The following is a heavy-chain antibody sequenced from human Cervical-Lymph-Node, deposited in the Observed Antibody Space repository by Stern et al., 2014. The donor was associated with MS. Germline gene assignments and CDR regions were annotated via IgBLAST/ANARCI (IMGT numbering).Heavy chain of an antibody. Sequence: VQLVESGGGVVQPGQSLRLSCAASGFTFRDYGMHWVRQAPGKGLEWVAVIWYDGSNRYHADSVASRVSISRDNSKNTLYLQRDSLTVDDTAIYHCARDNPVTSVAPLWYFDLWGRGTLVTVSP. CDR1: GFTFRDYG. J-gene: IGHJ2*01. V-gene: IGHV3-33*01. CDR3: ARDNPVTSVAPLWYFDL. CDR2: IWYDGSNR. D-gene: IGHD2-21*01.